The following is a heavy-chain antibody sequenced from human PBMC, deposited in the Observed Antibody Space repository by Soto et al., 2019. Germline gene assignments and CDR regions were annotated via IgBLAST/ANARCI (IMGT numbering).Heavy chain of an antibody. Sequence: SETLSLTSAVAGFSITSRSYSWSWIRQPPGKGLEWIGYIYHSGSTYYNPSLKSRVTISVDRSKNQFSLKLSSVTAADTAVYYCARYLGGLDIWGQGTMVT. J-gene: IGHJ3*02. CDR1: GFSITSRSYS. CDR3: ARYLGGLDI. D-gene: IGHD3-16*01. CDR2: IYHSGST. V-gene: IGHV4-30-2*01.